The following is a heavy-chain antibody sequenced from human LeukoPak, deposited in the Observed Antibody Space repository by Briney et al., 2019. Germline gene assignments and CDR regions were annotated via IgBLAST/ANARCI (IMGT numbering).Heavy chain of an antibody. CDR1: GFTFNNHA. Sequence: GGSQRLSCVASGFTFNNHAMTWVRQAPGKGLEWVSAISAHGLDTSYAPSVKGRFTISRDNSQNTLYLQIDSLRAEDTAIYYCAKDVWWSVSWGQGTLVTVSS. D-gene: IGHD2-8*02. CDR3: AKDVWWSVS. V-gene: IGHV3-23*01. CDR2: ISAHGLDT. J-gene: IGHJ5*02.